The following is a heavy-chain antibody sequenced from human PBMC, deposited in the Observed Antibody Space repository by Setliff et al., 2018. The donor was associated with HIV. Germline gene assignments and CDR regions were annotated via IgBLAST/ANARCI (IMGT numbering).Heavy chain of an antibody. CDR3: ARDRFCSRGSCYEPNWFDP. CDR2: FTPILGRP. CDR1: GGTFISYA. V-gene: IGHV1-69*10. J-gene: IGHJ5*02. Sequence: GGPVKVSCKASGGTFISYAISWVRQAPGQGLEWMGGFTPILGRPNYAQMFQGRVTITADESTSTAYMELSSLRSEDSAVYYCARDRFCSRGSCYEPNWFDPWGQGTLVTVSS. D-gene: IGHD2-15*01.